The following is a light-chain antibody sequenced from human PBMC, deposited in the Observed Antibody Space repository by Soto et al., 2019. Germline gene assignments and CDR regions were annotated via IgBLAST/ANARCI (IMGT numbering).Light chain of an antibody. J-gene: IGLJ2*01. V-gene: IGLV1-40*01. CDR3: QSYDISLSGVV. CDR1: SSNIGAGYD. CDR2: DKN. Sequence: QAVVTQPPSVSGAPGQRVTISCTGSSSNIGAGYDVHWYQQLPGTVPKLLIYDKNNRPSGVPDRFSGSKSGTSASLAITGLQAEDEADYYCQSYDISLSGVVFGGGTKLTVL.